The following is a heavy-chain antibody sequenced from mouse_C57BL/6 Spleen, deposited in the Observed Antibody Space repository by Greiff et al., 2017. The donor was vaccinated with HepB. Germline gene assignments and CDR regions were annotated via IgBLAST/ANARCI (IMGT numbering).Heavy chain of an antibody. CDR1: GYTFTSYW. J-gene: IGHJ3*01. CDR3: ARGIYDYDDAWFAY. Sequence: QVQLQQPGAELVRPGSSVKLSCKASGYTFTSYWMHWVKQRPIQGLEWIGNIDPSDSETHYNQKFKDKARLTVDKSSSTAYMQLSSLTSEDSAVYYCARGIYDYDDAWFAYWGQGTLVTVSA. V-gene: IGHV1-52*01. CDR2: IDPSDSET. D-gene: IGHD2-4*01.